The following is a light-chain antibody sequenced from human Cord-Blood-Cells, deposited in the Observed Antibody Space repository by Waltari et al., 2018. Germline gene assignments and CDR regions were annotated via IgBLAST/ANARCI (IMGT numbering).Light chain of an antibody. J-gene: IGKJ2*01. Sequence: EIVLTQSPSTLSLSPGERATLSCRASQSVSSYLDWYQQKPGQAPWLLIYDASNGATGSPARFSGSGSATDFTLTISILDPEDFAVYYCQQRSNWYTFGQGTKLEFK. V-gene: IGKV3-11*01. CDR3: QQRSNWYT. CDR2: DAS. CDR1: QSVSSY.